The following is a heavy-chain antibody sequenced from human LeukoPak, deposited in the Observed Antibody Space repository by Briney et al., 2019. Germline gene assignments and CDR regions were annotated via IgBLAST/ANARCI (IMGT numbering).Heavy chain of an antibody. CDR2: IWYDGSNK. CDR3: ARDTWRAVAGTPFDY. CDR1: GFTFSSYG. V-gene: IGHV3-33*01. D-gene: IGHD6-19*01. Sequence: VQPGRSLILSCAASGFTFSSYGMHWVRQAPGKGLEWVAVIWYDGSNKYYADSVKGRFTISRDNSKNTLYLQMNSLRAEDTAVYYCARDTWRAVAGTPFDYWGQGTLVTVSS. J-gene: IGHJ4*02.